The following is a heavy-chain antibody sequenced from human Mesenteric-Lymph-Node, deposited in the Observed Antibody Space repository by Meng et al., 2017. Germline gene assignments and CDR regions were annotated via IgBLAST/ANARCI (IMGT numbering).Heavy chain of an antibody. V-gene: IGHV4-34*01. J-gene: IGHJ5*02. Sequence: QGQVQQWGAGLLKPSETLSRSCAVYGGSFRDYYWTWIRHPPGKGLEWIGEIDHRGNTKYNPSLKSRVTISLDTSKKQFSLKVSSVTAADSAVYYCARRGPSGNFSPWSQGALVTVSS. CDR2: IDHRGNT. CDR1: GGSFRDYY. CDR3: ARRGPSGNFSP. D-gene: IGHD3-10*01.